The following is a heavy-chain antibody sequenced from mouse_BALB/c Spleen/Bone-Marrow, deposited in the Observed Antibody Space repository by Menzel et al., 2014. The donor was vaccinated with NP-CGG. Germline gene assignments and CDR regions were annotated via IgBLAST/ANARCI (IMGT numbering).Heavy chain of an antibody. CDR2: ISGGGSYT. D-gene: IGHD2-3*01. Sequence: EVKLVESGGGLVKSGGSLKLSCAASGFTFNSYGMSWVRQTPEKRLEWVATISGGGSYTFYSDSVKGRFTIPRDNAKNNLYLQLSSLRSEDTALYYCARHAFYDQTEVSFVNWGQGTLVTVSA. J-gene: IGHJ3*01. CDR1: GFTFNSYG. CDR3: ARHAFYDQTEVSFVN. V-gene: IGHV5-9-2*01.